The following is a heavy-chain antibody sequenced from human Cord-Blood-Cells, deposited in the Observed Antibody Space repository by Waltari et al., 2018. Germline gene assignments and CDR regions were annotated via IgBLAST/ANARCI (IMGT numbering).Heavy chain of an antibody. CDR2: ISSSSSNI. Sequence: EVQLVESGGGLVKPGGSLRLSCAASGFTFSSYSMNWVRQAPGKGLDWVSSISSSSSNIYYADSVKGRFTISRDNAKNSLYLQMNSLRAEDTAVYYCARDSRRNGVVIILGYFDYWGEGTLVTVSS. J-gene: IGHJ4*02. V-gene: IGHV3-21*01. D-gene: IGHD3-3*01. CDR3: ARDSRRNGVVIILGYFDY. CDR1: GFTFSSYS.